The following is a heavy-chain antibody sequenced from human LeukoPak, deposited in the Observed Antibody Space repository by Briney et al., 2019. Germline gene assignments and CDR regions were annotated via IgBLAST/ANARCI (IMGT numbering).Heavy chain of an antibody. D-gene: IGHD1-26*01. CDR2: IYYSGRI. Sequence: SETLSLTCAVSGDSISRGDWWAWIRQPPGKGLEWLGNIYYSGRIYHNPSLQTRVIMSVDSSKNQFSLRLGSVTAMDTAVYYCAKTRSGTYYGDSFDIWGQGILVIVSS. CDR3: AKTRSGTYYGDSFDI. CDR1: GDSISRGDW. V-gene: IGHV4-28*05. J-gene: IGHJ3*02.